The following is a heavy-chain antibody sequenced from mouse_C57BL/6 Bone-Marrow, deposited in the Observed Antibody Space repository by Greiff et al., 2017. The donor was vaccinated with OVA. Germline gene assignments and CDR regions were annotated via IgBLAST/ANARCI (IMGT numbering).Heavy chain of an antibody. CDR1: GYTFTSYW. V-gene: IGHV1-69*01. D-gene: IGHD2-4*01. J-gene: IGHJ1*03. CDR2: IDPSDSYT. CDR3: ARDWYDYDEDWYFEV. Sequence: QVQLQQPGAELVMPGASVKLSCKASGYTFTSYWMHWVKQRPGQGLEWIGEIDPSDSYTNYNQKFKGKSTLTVDKSSSTAYMQLSSLTSEDSAVYYCARDWYDYDEDWYFEVWGTGTTVTVSS.